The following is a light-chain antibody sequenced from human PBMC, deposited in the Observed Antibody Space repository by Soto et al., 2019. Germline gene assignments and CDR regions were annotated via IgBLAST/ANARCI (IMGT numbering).Light chain of an antibody. CDR1: QGISNY. V-gene: IGKV1-8*01. CDR2: RAS. Sequence: AIRMTQSPSSFSASTGDRVTITCRATQGISNYLAWYQQKPGKAPKLLIYRASVLESGVPSRFIGGGSETEFTLTISGLQPGDSATYYCQQYNSYSPTFGQGTKVEVK. CDR3: QQYNSYSPT. J-gene: IGKJ1*01.